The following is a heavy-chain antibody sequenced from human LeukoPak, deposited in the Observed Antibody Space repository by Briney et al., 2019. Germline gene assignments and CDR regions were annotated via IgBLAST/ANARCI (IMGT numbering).Heavy chain of an antibody. CDR2: INHSGST. D-gene: IGHD5-12*01. Sequence: SETLSLICAVYGXSFSGYFWSWIRQPPGKGLEWIGEINHSGSTNHNPSLKSRVTMSVDTSKNQFSLKLTSVTAADTAVYYCARVARRGYTYGYPDYWGQGTLVTVSS. CDR3: ARVARRGYTYGYPDY. J-gene: IGHJ4*02. V-gene: IGHV4-34*01. CDR1: GXSFSGYF.